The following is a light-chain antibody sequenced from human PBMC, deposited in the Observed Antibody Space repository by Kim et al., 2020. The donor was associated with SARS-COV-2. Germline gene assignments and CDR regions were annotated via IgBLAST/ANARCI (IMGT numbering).Light chain of an antibody. CDR2: QDS. CDR1: GHKY. J-gene: IGLJ2*01. CDR3: QAWDNNTVV. Sequence: GHKYPCWYQQKPGQSPLLVIFQDSKRPSGIPERISGSNSGNTFTLTISGAQAMDEADYYCQAWDNNTVVFGGGTKLTVL. V-gene: IGLV3-1*01.